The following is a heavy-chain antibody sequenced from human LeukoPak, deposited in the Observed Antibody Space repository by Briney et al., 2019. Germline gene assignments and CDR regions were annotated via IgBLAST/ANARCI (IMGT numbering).Heavy chain of an antibody. V-gene: IGHV3-21*01. CDR3: ARGNVPLPFDY. CDR2: ISSDGGYI. Sequence: GGSLRLSCAGSGFTFSTYSIHWVRQAPGKGLEWVSSISSDGGYIYYADSVKGRFTISRDNAKNSVYLQMKSLRAEDTAVYYCARGNVPLPFDYWGQGTLVTVSS. CDR1: GFTFSTYS. J-gene: IGHJ4*02.